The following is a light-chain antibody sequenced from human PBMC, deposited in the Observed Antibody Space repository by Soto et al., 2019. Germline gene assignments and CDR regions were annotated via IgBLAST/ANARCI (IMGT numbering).Light chain of an antibody. Sequence: QPVLTQSPSASGTPGQRVTISCSGSSSNIGSNPVHWYQQVPGSAPKLLIHNNYQRPAGVPDRFSGSESGTSASLAISGLQSEDEADYYCASWDDSLSGVLFGGGTKLT. CDR2: NNY. CDR3: ASWDDSLSGVL. J-gene: IGLJ2*01. CDR1: SSNIGSNP. V-gene: IGLV1-44*01.